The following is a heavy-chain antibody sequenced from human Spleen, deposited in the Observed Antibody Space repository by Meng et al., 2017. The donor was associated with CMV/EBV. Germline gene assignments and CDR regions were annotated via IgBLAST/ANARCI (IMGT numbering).Heavy chain of an antibody. J-gene: IGHJ6*02. CDR3: AKSPVVVLPYYYGMDV. V-gene: IGHV3-20*04. CDR2: INWNGGST. D-gene: IGHD2-21*01. CDR1: GFTFDGYG. Sequence: GESLKISCAASGFTFDGYGMSWVRQAPGKGLEWVSGINWNGGSTGYADSVKGRFTISRENAKNSLYLQMNSLRVGDTAVYYCAKSPVVVLPYYYGMDVWGQGTTVTVSS.